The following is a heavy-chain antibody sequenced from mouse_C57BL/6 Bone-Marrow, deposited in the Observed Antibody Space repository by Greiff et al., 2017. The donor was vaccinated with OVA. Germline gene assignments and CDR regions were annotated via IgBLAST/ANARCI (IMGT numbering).Heavy chain of an antibody. CDR3: GRSDCHWYFGV. Sequence: EVKLVESGPELVKPGASVKISCKASGYSFTGYYMNWVKQSPEKSLEWIGEINPSTGGTTYNQKFKAKATLTVDKSSSTAYMQLKSRTSEDSAVDYCGRSDCHWYFGVGGTGTTVTVSS. CDR2: INPSTGGT. CDR1: GYSFTGYY. J-gene: IGHJ1*03. V-gene: IGHV1-42*01.